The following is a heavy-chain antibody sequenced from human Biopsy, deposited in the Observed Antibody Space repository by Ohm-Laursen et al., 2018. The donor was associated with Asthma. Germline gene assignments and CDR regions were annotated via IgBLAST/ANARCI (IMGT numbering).Heavy chain of an antibody. V-gene: IGHV1-18*01. CDR2: ISVYNGNT. CDR3: ARAVDYSHYYGIDA. CDR1: GYTLNSAG. D-gene: IGHD3-10*01. J-gene: IGHJ6*02. Sequence: ASVKVSCKPSGYTLNSAGITWVRQAPGQGLEWMGWISVYNGNTKVAQKLQDRVTMITDTSTSTAYMELRSLRSDDTAVYFCARAVDYSHYYGIDAWGQGTTVTVS.